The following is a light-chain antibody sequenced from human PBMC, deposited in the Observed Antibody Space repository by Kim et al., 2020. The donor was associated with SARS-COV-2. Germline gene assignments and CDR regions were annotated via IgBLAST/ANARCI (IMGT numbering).Light chain of an antibody. J-gene: IGKJ2*01. CDR1: QSISSW. CDR2: DAS. Sequence: SASVGYRVTITCRASQSISSWLAWYQQKPGKAPNLLIYDASSLESGVPSRCSGRGSGTEFTLTISSLPPDDFATYYCQQYDTDPNTFGQGTKLEI. V-gene: IGKV1-5*01. CDR3: QQYDTDPNT.